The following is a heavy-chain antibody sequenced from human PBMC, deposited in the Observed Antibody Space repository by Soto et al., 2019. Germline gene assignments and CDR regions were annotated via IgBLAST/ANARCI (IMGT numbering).Heavy chain of an antibody. J-gene: IGHJ5*02. CDR1: GFTFSSYW. V-gene: IGHV3-7*03. CDR3: ARDTMIVVGGNWFDP. CDR2: IKQDGSEK. D-gene: IGHD3-22*01. Sequence: PGGSLRLSCAASGFTFSSYWMSWVRQAPGKGLEWVANIKQDGSEKYYVDSVKGRFTISRDNAKNSLYLQINSLRAEDTAVYYCARDTMIVVGGNWFDPWGQGTLVTVSS.